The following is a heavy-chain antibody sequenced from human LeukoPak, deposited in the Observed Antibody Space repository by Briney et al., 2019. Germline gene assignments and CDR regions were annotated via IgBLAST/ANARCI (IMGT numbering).Heavy chain of an antibody. CDR2: MNPNSGNT. D-gene: IGHD5-18*01. CDR3: ARGGGYSYDYGMDV. Sequence: ASLKVSCKASGYTFTSYDINWVRHATGQGLEWMGWMNPNSGNTGYAQKFQGRVTMTRNTSISTAYMELSSLRSEDTGVYYCARGGGYSYDYGMDVWGQGTTVTVSS. CDR1: GYTFTSYD. J-gene: IGHJ6*02. V-gene: IGHV1-8*01.